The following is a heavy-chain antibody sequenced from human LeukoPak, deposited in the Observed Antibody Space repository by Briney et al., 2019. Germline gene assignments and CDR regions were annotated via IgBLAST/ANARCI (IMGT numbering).Heavy chain of an antibody. CDR2: IHYSGGST. V-gene: IGHV3-23*01. CDR1: GFTFSNYA. CDR3: ANVIREVDMSYYY. Sequence: PGGSLRLSCASSGFTFSNYALSWVRQAPGKGLEWVSAIHYSGGSTYYADSVKGRFTISRDNSKNTLYLQMNSLRAEDTAVYYSANVIREVDMSYYYWGQGALVTVSS. J-gene: IGHJ4*02. D-gene: IGHD3-16*02.